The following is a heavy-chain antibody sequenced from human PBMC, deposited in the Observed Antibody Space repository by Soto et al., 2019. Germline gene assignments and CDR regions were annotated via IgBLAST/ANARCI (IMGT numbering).Heavy chain of an antibody. CDR1: GGTFSSYA. CDR3: ASSVATYSGYDVGDYYYYGMDV. Sequence: SVKVSCKASGGTFSSYAISWVRQAPGQGLEWMGGIIPIFGTANYAQKFQGRVTITADESTSTAYMELSSLRSEDTAVYYCASSVATYSGYDVGDYYYYGMDVWGQGTTVTVSS. J-gene: IGHJ6*02. D-gene: IGHD5-12*01. V-gene: IGHV1-69*13. CDR2: IIPIFGTA.